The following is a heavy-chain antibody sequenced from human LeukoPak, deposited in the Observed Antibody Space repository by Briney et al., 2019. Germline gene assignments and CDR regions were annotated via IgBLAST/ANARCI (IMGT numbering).Heavy chain of an antibody. CDR3: ARDSNYDY. D-gene: IGHD5-18*01. J-gene: IGHJ4*02. Sequence: GGSLRLSCAASGFTVSSTYMSWVRQAPGKGLEWVSVIYSGGSTYYADSVKGRFTISRDNSKNTLFLQMNSLRAEDTAVYYCARDSNYDYWGQGTLVTVSS. V-gene: IGHV3-66*02. CDR1: GFTVSSTY. CDR2: IYSGGST.